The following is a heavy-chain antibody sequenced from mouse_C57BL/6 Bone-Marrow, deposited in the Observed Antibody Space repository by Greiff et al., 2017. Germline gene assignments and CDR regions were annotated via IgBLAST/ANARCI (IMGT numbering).Heavy chain of an antibody. CDR3: ARGDSSGYVDYFDY. J-gene: IGHJ2*01. CDR2: INYDGSST. V-gene: IGHV5-16*01. CDR1: GFTFSDYY. Sequence: EVQVVESEGGLVQPGSSMKLSCTASGFTFSDYYMAWVRQVPEKGLEWVANINYDGSSTYYLDSLKSRFIISRDNAKNILYLQMSSLKSEDTATYYCARGDSSGYVDYFDYWGQGTTLTVSS. D-gene: IGHD3-2*02.